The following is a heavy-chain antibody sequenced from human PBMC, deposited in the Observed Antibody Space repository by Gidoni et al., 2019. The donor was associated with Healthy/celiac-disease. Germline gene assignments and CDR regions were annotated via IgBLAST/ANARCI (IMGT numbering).Heavy chain of an antibody. J-gene: IGHJ6*03. V-gene: IGHV3-15*01. CDR1: GFTFRNHW. CDR2: IKSKTDGGTT. CDR3: TTGITMLTPNKEHYYMDV. D-gene: IGHD3-10*02. Sequence: EVQLVESGGGVVKPGGSLRLPCAAPGFTFRNHWLSWVRQAPGKGLEWVGRIKSKTDGGTTDYAAPVKGRFTISRDDSKNTLYLQMNSLKTEDTAVYYCTTGITMLTPNKEHYYMDVWGKGTTVTVSS.